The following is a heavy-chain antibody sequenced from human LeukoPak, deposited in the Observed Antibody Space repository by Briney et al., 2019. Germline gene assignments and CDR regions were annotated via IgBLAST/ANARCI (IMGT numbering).Heavy chain of an antibody. CDR2: ISSNGGST. Sequence: GGSLRLSCAASGFTFSGYAMHWVRQAPGKGLEYVSAISSNGGSTYYANSVKGRFTISRDNSKNTLYLQMGSLRAEDMAVYYCGRGYGMDVWGQGTTVTVSS. CDR3: GRGYGMDV. J-gene: IGHJ6*02. V-gene: IGHV3-64*01. CDR1: GFTFSGYA.